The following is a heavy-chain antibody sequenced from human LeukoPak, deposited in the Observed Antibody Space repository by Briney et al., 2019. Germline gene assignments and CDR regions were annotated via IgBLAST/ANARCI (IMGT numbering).Heavy chain of an antibody. D-gene: IGHD3-10*01. Sequence: SETLSLTCTVSGGSISSYYWSWIRQPPGKGLEWIGYIYYSGSTNYNPSLKSRVTISVDTSKNQFSLKLSSVTAADTAVYYCAWAPSITMVRGVPYYYYMDVWGKGTTVTISS. CDR1: GGSISSYY. J-gene: IGHJ6*03. V-gene: IGHV4-59*01. CDR2: IYYSGST. CDR3: AWAPSITMVRGVPYYYYMDV.